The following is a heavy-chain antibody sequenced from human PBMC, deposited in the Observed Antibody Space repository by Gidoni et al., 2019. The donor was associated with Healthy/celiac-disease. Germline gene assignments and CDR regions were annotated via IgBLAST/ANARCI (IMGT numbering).Heavy chain of an antibody. CDR3: ARDSTSSSGWYSSFDY. J-gene: IGHJ4*02. Sequence: QVQLQESGPGLGKPSETLSLPCTSSAGPISSYYWSWIRQPPGKGLEWIGYIYYSGSTNYNPSLKSRVTISVDTSKNQFSLKLSSVTAADTAVYYCARDSTSSSGWYSSFDYWGQGTLVTVSS. D-gene: IGHD6-19*01. CDR1: AGPISSYY. V-gene: IGHV4-59*01. CDR2: IYYSGST.